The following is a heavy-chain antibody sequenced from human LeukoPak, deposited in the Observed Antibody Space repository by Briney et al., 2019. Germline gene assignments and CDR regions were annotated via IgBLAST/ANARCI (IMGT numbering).Heavy chain of an antibody. Sequence: SETLSLTCAVYGGSFSGYYWSWIRQPPGKGLEWIGEINHSGSTNYNPSLKSRVTISVDTSKNQFSLKLSSVTAADTAVYYCASNPRVADPNDYWGQGTLVTVSS. V-gene: IGHV4-34*01. CDR3: ASNPRVADPNDY. CDR1: GGSFSGYY. CDR2: INHSGST. J-gene: IGHJ4*02. D-gene: IGHD6-19*01.